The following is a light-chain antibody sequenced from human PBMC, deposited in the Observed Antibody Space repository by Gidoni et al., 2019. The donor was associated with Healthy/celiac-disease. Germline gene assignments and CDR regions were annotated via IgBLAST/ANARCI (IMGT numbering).Light chain of an antibody. V-gene: IGKV3-20*01. Sequence: EIVLTQSPGPLSLSPGERATLSCRASQSVSSNYLAWYQQKPGQAPRLLIYAASSRATGIPDRFSGSGSGTDFTLTISRLEPEDFAVYYCQQYGSSPLFIFGPGTKVDIK. CDR3: QQYGSSPLFI. CDR2: AAS. CDR1: QSVSSNY. J-gene: IGKJ3*01.